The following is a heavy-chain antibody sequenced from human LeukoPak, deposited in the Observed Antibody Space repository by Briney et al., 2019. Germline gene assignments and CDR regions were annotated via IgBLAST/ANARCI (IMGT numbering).Heavy chain of an antibody. CDR3: ARGSGQLWLRTWAFDY. J-gene: IGHJ4*02. D-gene: IGHD5-18*01. V-gene: IGHV3-21*01. Sequence: PGGSLRLSCAASGFTFSSYSMNWVRQAPGKGLEWVSSISSSSSYIYYADSVKGRFTISRDNSKNTLYLQMNSLRAEDTAVYYCARGSGQLWLRTWAFDYWGQGTLVIVSS. CDR1: GFTFSSYS. CDR2: ISSSSSYI.